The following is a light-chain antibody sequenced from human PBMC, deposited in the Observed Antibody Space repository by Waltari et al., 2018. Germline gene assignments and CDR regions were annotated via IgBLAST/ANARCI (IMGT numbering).Light chain of an antibody. J-gene: IGKJ3*01. CDR2: DAS. V-gene: IGKV1-33*01. Sequence: DIQMTQSPSSLSASVGDRVTITCQASQDISNYLNWYQQKPGKAPKLLIYDASNLETGGPSRFSGSGSGTDFTFTISSLQPEDIATYYCQQHDNLPPTFGPGTKVDIK. CDR3: QQHDNLPPT. CDR1: QDISNY.